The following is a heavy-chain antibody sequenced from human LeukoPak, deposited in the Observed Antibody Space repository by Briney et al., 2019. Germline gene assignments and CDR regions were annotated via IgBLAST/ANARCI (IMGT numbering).Heavy chain of an antibody. CDR2: TNPNSGGT. CDR3: ARATMVRGSNGGMDV. J-gene: IGHJ6*02. Sequence: ASVKVSCKASGYTFTGYYMHWVRQAPGQGLEWMGWTNPNSGGTNYAQKFQGRVTMARDTSISTAYMELSRLRSDDTAVYYCARATMVRGSNGGMDVWGQGTTVTVSS. CDR1: GYTFTGYY. V-gene: IGHV1-2*02. D-gene: IGHD3-10*01.